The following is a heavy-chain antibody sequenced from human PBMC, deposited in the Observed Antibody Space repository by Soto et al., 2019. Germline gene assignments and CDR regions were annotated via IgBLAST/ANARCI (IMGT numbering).Heavy chain of an antibody. V-gene: IGHV1-18*04. CDR2: ISAYNGNT. CDR1: GYTFTSYG. J-gene: IGHJ6*02. CDR3: ARVPDSWEKNYFTYASGMDV. D-gene: IGHD1-7*01. Sequence: GSSVKVSCKASGYTFTSYGISWVRQAPGQGLEWMGWISAYNGNTNYAQKLQGRVTMTTDTSTSTAYMELRSLRSDDTAVYYCARVPDSWEKNYFTYASGMDVWGQGTTVTVSS.